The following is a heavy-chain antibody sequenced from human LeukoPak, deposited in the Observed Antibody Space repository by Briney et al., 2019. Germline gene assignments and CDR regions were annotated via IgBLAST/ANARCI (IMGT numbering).Heavy chain of an antibody. CDR3: AIDEPNYAPYDFDY. J-gene: IGHJ4*02. Sequence: PGGSLRLSCAASGFTFSSYEMNWVRQAPGKGLEWVGRIKSKGDGETTDNAAPVKGRFTISRDDSNNMVYLQMNSLKIEDTAVYYCAIDEPNYAPYDFDYWGQGTLVTVSS. D-gene: IGHD4/OR15-4a*01. CDR1: GFTFSSYE. CDR2: IKSKGDGETT. V-gene: IGHV3-15*01.